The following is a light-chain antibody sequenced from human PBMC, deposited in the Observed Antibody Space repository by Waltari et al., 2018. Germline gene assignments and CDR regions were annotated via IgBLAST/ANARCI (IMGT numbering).Light chain of an antibody. CDR3: QQYNEWPFT. CDR1: HSFNSN. J-gene: IGKJ3*01. V-gene: IGKV3-15*01. CDR2: GTS. Sequence: EIVMTQSPATLSVSPGERATLSCRASHSFNSNLAWYQHKPGQAPRLLLYGTSTRATAIPPRFSGGGSGTEFTLTISSLQSEDFAVYYCQQYNEWPFTFGPGTKVDIK.